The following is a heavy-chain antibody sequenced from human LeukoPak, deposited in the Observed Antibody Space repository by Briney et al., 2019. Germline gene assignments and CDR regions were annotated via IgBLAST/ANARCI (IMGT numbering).Heavy chain of an antibody. CDR3: ARDSQPIFTVDRAVSTSDAFDI. Sequence: GGSLRLSCAASGFTFSNYEINWLRQAPGKGLEWVSYISGDGTTIYYSDSVKGRFTTSRDNAKNLLYLQMNSLRAEDTALYYCARDSQPIFTVDRAVSTSDAFDIWGQGTMVTVSS. CDR2: ISGDGTTI. J-gene: IGHJ3*02. CDR1: GFTFSNYE. D-gene: IGHD3-10*01. V-gene: IGHV3-48*03.